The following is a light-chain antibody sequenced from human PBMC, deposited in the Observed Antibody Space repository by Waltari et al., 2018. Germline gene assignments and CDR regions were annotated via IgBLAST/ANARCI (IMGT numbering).Light chain of an antibody. J-gene: IGLJ1*01. Sequence: QSALTQPASVSGSPGQSITISCTGTSSDIESYNFVSWYQQHPGKAPKLIIYEANKRPSGVSSRFSGSKSGNTASLTISGPQAEDEANYYCYAYAGTRGVFGTGTKVTVL. V-gene: IGLV2-23*01. CDR1: SSDIESYNF. CDR3: YAYAGTRGV. CDR2: EAN.